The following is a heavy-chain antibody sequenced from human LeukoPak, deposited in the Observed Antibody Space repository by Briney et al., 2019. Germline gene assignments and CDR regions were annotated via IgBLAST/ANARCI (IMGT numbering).Heavy chain of an antibody. CDR1: GGSLSSYH. V-gene: IGHV4-4*07. Sequence: ETLSLTCTVSGGSLSSYHWSWIRQPAGKGLEWIGRIYTRWSTHYNPSPKSRLTISIDTSKNQFSLKLSAVTAADTAVYYCVGVSVAATSSIDYWGQGTLVTVSS. J-gene: IGHJ4*02. CDR2: IYTRWST. CDR3: VGVSVAATSSIDY. D-gene: IGHD2-15*01.